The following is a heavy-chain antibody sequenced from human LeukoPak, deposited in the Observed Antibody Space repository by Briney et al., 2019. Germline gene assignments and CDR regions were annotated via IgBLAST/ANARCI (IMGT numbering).Heavy chain of an antibody. J-gene: IGHJ4*02. Sequence: ASVKVSCKASGYTFTSYGISWVRQAPGQGLEWMGIINPSGGSTSYAQKFQGRVTMTRDMSTSTVYMELSSLRSEDTAVYYCARGGEGYCTNGVCYLYYFDYWGQGTLVTVSS. D-gene: IGHD2-8*01. CDR2: INPSGGST. CDR1: GYTFTSYG. CDR3: ARGGEGYCTNGVCYLYYFDY. V-gene: IGHV1-46*01.